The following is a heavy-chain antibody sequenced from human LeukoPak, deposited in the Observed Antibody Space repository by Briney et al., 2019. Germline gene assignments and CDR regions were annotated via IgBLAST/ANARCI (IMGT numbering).Heavy chain of an antibody. CDR1: GGTFSSYA. Sequence: SVKVSCKASGGTFSSYAISWVRQAPGQGLEWMGGIIPIFGTANYAQKFQGRVTITADRSTSTAYMELSSLRSGDTAVYYCARGGSGYDAFDIWGQGTMVTVSS. CDR2: IIPIFGTA. V-gene: IGHV1-69*06. D-gene: IGHD3-3*01. J-gene: IGHJ3*02. CDR3: ARGGSGYDAFDI.